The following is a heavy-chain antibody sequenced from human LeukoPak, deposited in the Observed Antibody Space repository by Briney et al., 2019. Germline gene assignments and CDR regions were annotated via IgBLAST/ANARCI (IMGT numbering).Heavy chain of an antibody. V-gene: IGHV4-61*02. CDR3: AGIGRKSHDC. D-gene: IGHD1-14*01. Sequence: SQTLSLTCTVSGGSISSGSYFWSWIRQPAGKGLEWIGRIYTSGSTNYNPSLKSRVTISVDTSKNQFSLKLSSVTAADTAVYTWAGIGRKSHDCWGQGTLVTVSS. J-gene: IGHJ4*02. CDR2: IYTSGST. CDR1: GGSISSGSYF.